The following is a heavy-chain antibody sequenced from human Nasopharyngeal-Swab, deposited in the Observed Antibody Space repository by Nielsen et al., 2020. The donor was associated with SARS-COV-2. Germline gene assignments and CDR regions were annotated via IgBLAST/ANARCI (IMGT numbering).Heavy chain of an antibody. Sequence: SETLSLTCTVSGGSISSYYWSWIRQPAGKGLEWIGRIYTSGSTNYNPSLKSRVTISVDTSKNQFSLKLSSVTAADTAVYYCHSTARPGQYYYYMDVWGKGTTVTVSS. CDR1: GGSISSYY. V-gene: IGHV4-4*07. D-gene: IGHD6-6*01. CDR2: IYTSGST. CDR3: HSTARPGQYYYYMDV. J-gene: IGHJ6*03.